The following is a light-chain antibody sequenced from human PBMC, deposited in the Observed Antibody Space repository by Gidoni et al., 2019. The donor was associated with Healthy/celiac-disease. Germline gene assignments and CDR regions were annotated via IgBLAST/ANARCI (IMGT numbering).Light chain of an antibody. CDR3: AAWDDSLSGRV. Sequence: SVLPQHPPGSGTPGQGVTISCSGSSSNIGSNYVYWYQQLPGTAPKLLIYRNNQRPSGVPDRFSGSKSGTSASLAISGLRSEDEADYYCAAWDDSLSGRVFGGGTKLTVL. CDR2: RNN. CDR1: SSNIGSNY. J-gene: IGLJ3*02. V-gene: IGLV1-47*01.